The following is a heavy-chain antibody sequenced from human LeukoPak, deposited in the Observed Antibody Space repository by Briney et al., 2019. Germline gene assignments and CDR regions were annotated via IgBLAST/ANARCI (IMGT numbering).Heavy chain of an antibody. D-gene: IGHD3-10*01. CDR3: ARVYYYASGRLDS. CDR2: INPNSGGT. V-gene: IGHV1-2*02. J-gene: IGHJ4*02. CDR1: GYTFTGYY. Sequence: ASVKVSCKASGYTFTGYYIHWVRQAPGQGLEWMEWINPNSGGTNYAQQFQGRVTMTRDTSISTAYMELSRLRSDDTAVFYCARVYYYASGRLDSWGQGTLITVSS.